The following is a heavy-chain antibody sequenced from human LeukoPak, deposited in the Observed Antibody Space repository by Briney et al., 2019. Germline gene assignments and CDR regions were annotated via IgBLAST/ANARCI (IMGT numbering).Heavy chain of an antibody. V-gene: IGHV2-70*11. J-gene: IGHJ4*02. CDR2: IDWDDDN. CDR1: GFARSTSGIC. CDR3: ARRTRGYNFDD. D-gene: IGHD1-1*01. Sequence: ESGPTLVNPTQALTLTCTFSGFARSTSGICLDYFRYPPGNARGWLSRIDWDDDNYFTTSLNTTTTYLKDTTKSPDVLTMTNFDPVDTATYFWARRTRGYNFDDWGQGTLVTVSS.